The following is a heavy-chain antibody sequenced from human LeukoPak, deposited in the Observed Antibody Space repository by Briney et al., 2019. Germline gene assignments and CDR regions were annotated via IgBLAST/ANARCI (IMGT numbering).Heavy chain of an antibody. D-gene: IGHD5-24*01. CDR1: GGSISSGGYY. Sequence: NASQTLSLTCTVSGGSISSGGYYWSWIRQHPGKGLEWIGYIYYSGSTYYNPSLKSRVTISVDTSKNQFSLKLSSVTAADTAVYYCARVRRDGYNSPDYWGQGTLVTVSS. J-gene: IGHJ4*02. CDR3: ARVRRDGYNSPDY. CDR2: IYYSGST. V-gene: IGHV4-31*03.